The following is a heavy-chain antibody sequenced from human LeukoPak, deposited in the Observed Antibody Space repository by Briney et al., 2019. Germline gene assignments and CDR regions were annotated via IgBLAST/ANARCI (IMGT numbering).Heavy chain of an antibody. D-gene: IGHD1-7*01. CDR2: IYYSGTT. J-gene: IGHJ4*02. V-gene: IGHV4-59*01. CDR1: GDSISGYY. CDR3: ARSRYNWNYYFDY. Sequence: SETLSLTCTVSGDSISGYYWSWIRQPPGKGLEWIGYIYYSGTTNYNPSLNSRVTISVDTSKNEASLKLSSVTAAGTAVYYCARSRYNWNYYFDYWGQGTLVTVSS.